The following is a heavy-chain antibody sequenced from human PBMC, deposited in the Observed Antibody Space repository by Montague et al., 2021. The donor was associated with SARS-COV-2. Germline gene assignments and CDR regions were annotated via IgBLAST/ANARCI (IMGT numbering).Heavy chain of an antibody. CDR2: LYTSGST. D-gene: IGHD1-26*01. V-gene: IGHV4-4*07. J-gene: IGHJ4*02. CDR3: ARVPDSGTYWAGDY. Sequence: SETLSLTCTVSGVSISNYYWTWIRQPAGKGLEWIGRLYTSGSTTYNPSLKSRVTMSVDTSKNQFSLKVNSVTAADTAVYYCARVPDSGTYWAGDYWGQGTLVTVSS. CDR1: GVSISNYY.